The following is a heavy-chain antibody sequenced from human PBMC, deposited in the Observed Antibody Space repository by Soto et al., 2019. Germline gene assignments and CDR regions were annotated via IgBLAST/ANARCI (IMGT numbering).Heavy chain of an antibody. J-gene: IGHJ4*02. CDR2: ISNDGSKK. V-gene: IGHV3-30*03. Sequence: GGSLRLSCAASGFVFSNYGIHWVRQAPGKGLEWVAFISNDGSKKYYGDSVKGRFTISRDNSENTVYLQMTSLRPDDTAVFYCARDVAMPSGLGLGYWGQGTLVTVSS. D-gene: IGHD6-19*01. CDR3: ARDVAMPSGLGLGY. CDR1: GFVFSNYG.